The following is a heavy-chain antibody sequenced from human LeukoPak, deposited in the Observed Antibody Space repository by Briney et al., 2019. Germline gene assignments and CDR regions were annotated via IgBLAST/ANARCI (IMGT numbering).Heavy chain of an antibody. D-gene: IGHD4-17*01. J-gene: IGHJ4*02. Sequence: ASVKVSRKASGYTFTSYYMHWVRQAPGQGLEWMGIINPSGGSTSYAQKFQGRVTMTRDMSTSTVYMELSSLRSEDTAVYYCATPGDYGDYVVYWGQGTLVTVSS. CDR2: INPSGGST. CDR3: ATPGDYGDYVVY. CDR1: GYTFTSYY. V-gene: IGHV1-46*01.